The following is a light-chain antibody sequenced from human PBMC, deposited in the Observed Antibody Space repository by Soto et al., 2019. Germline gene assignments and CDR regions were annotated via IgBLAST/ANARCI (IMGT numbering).Light chain of an antibody. CDR1: GSNIGSNS. V-gene: IGLV1-51*01. J-gene: IGLJ2*01. CDR2: DND. Sequence: QSVLTQPPSVSAAPGQTVTISCSGGGSNIGSNSVCWYQQVPGTAPKLPLYDNDKRPSGIPDRLSGSKSGTSATLGITGLQTADEADYYCGTWESYLSVGVFGGGTKLTVL. CDR3: GTWESYLSVGV.